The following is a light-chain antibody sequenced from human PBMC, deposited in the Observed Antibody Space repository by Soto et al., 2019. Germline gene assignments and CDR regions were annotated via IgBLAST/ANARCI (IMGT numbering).Light chain of an antibody. CDR2: GAS. CDR3: QHYISSPYT. CDR1: QSVSSNY. Sequence: EIVLTQSPGTLSLSPGERATLSCRASQSVSSNYLAWYQQKPGQAPRLLIYGASSRATGIPDRFSGSGSGTDFTLTISRLEPEDFAVYYCQHYISSPYTFGQGTKLEI. V-gene: IGKV3-20*01. J-gene: IGKJ2*01.